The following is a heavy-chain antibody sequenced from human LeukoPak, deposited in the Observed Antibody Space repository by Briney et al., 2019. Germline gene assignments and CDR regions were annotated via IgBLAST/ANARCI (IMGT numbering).Heavy chain of an antibody. V-gene: IGHV3-30*02. D-gene: IGHD3-3*02. CDR1: GFIFSSFG. CDR2: IRYDGSSK. Sequence: GGSLRLSCVASGFIFSSFGLHWARQAPGKGLEWVAFIRYDGSSKYYADSVKGRFTISRDISRNTLYLEMNSLRPDDTAVYYCAKISSHWGQGALVTVSS. CDR3: AKISSH. J-gene: IGHJ4*02.